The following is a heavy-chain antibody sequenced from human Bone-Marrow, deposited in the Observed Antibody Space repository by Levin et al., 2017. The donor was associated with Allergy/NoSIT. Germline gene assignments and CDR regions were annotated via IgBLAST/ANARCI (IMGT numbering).Heavy chain of an antibody. V-gene: IGHV3-9*02. CDR2: IIWGSGNV. CDR3: VKDQSPGGAAV. Sequence: PGGSLRLSCAVSAFTSLDYGFHWVRQAPGKGLEWVSGIIWGSGNVGYADSVKGRFTISRDNTKRSLYLQMDSLRSEDTALYYCVKDQSPGGAAVWGQGTTVIVSS. CDR1: AFTSLDYG. D-gene: IGHD3-10*01. J-gene: IGHJ6*02.